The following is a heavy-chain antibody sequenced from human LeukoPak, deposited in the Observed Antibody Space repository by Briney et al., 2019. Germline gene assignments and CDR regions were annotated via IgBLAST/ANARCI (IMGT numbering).Heavy chain of an antibody. D-gene: IGHD3-10*01. CDR3: ARDGYPIYYGSGSYLDY. CDR2: IWYDGSNK. V-gene: IGHV3-33*01. Sequence: PGRSLRLSCAASGFTFSSYGMHWVRQAPGKGLEWVAVIWYDGSNKYYADSVKGRFTISRDNSKNTLYLQMNSLRAEDTAVYYCARDGYPIYYGSGSYLDYWGQGTLVTVSS. CDR1: GFTFSSYG. J-gene: IGHJ4*02.